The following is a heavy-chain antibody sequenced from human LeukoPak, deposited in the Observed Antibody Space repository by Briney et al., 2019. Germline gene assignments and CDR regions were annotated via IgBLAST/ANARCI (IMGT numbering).Heavy chain of an antibody. D-gene: IGHD3-3*01. V-gene: IGHV4-61*02. J-gene: IGHJ4*02. CDR3: ARAGSTIFGVVSAPFDY. Sequence: TSQTLSLTCTVSGGSISSGSYYWSWIRQPAGKGLEWIGRIYTSGSTNYNPSLKSRVTISVDTSKNQFSLKLSSVTAADTAVYYCARAGSTIFGVVSAPFDYWGQGTLVTVSS. CDR1: GGSISSGSYY. CDR2: IYTSGST.